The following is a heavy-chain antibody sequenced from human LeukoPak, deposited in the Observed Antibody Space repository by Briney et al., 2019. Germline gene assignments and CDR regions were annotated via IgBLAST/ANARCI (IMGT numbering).Heavy chain of an antibody. CDR2: ISSSSSYI. CDR1: GFTFSSYS. J-gene: IGHJ4*02. D-gene: IGHD3-22*01. V-gene: IGHV3-21*01. CDR3: ARGYSSGYCVDY. Sequence: GGSLRLSCAASGFTFSSYSKNWVRQAPGKGLEWVSSISSSSSYIYYADSVKGRFTISRDNAKNSLYLQMNSLRAEDTAVYYCARGYSSGYCVDYWGQGTLVTVSS.